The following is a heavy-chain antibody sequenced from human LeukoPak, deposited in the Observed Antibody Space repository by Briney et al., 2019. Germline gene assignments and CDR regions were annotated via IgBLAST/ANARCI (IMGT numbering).Heavy chain of an antibody. CDR1: GFTFSSYS. CDR3: AKDSGGSGTYRPFDY. J-gene: IGHJ4*02. V-gene: IGHV3-21*04. CDR2: ISSSSSYI. D-gene: IGHD3-10*01. Sequence: GGSLRLSCAASGFTFSSYSMNWVRQAPGKGLEWVSSISSSSSYIYYADSVKGRFTISRDNSKNTLYLQMNSLRAEDTAVFYCAKDSGGSGTYRPFDYWGQGTLVTVSS.